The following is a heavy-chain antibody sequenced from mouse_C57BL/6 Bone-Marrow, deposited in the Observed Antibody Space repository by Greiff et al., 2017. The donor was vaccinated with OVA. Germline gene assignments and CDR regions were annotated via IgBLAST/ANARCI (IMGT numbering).Heavy chain of an antibody. D-gene: IGHD1-1*01. CDR3: AGDSPNYGSSYYYAMDY. V-gene: IGHV12-3*01. CDR2: ITHSGET. CDR1: GFPITSGYY. Sequence: VKLQESGPGLVKPSQSLFLTCSITGFPITSGYYWIWIRQSPGKPLEWMGYITHSGETFYNPSLQSPISITRETSKNQFFLQVNSVTTEDTAMYYCAGDSPNYGSSYYYAMDYWGQGTSVTVSS. J-gene: IGHJ4*01.